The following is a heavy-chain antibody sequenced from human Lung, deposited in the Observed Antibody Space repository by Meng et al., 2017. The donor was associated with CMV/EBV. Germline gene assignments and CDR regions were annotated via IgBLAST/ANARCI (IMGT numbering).Heavy chain of an antibody. CDR3: VTGGGDGYGYLGK. D-gene: IGHD5-18*01. Sequence: ASXXVSXKASGYTFTDYYIYWVRQAPGKGFEWMGLVDPEDGETKYAEKIQGRITITVDASKGTAQMELRSLRSDDTAVFYCVTGGGDGYGYLGKGGQG. CDR2: VDPEDGET. V-gene: IGHV1-69-2*01. CDR1: GYTFTDYY. J-gene: IGHJ1*01.